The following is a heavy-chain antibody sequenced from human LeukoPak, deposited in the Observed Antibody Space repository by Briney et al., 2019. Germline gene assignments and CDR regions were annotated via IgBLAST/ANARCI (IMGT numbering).Heavy chain of an antibody. CDR2: VWFDGSND. V-gene: IGHV3-33*01. Sequence: GGSLRLSCAASGFTFSAYGLHWVRQAPGKGLNWVASVWFDGSNDNYADSVKGRFTISRDNSKNTLFLQMESLRVEDTAVYYCARAQSVASAYYGMEVWGQGTTVTVSS. J-gene: IGHJ6*02. D-gene: IGHD5-12*01. CDR3: ARAQSVASAYYGMEV. CDR1: GFTFSAYG.